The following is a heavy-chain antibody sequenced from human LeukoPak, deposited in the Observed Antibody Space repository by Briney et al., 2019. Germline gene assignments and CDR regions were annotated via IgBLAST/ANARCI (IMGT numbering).Heavy chain of an antibody. CDR2: ISYDGSNK. V-gene: IGHV3-30*04. CDR3: ARDTDSYCFDC. J-gene: IGHJ4*02. CDR1: GFTFSSYA. Sequence: GGSLRLSCAASGFTFSSYAMHWVRQAPGKGLEWVAVISYDGSNKYYADSVKGRFTISRDNSKNTLYLQMNSLRAEDTAVYYCARDTDSYCFDCWGQGTLVTVSS. D-gene: IGHD3-22*01.